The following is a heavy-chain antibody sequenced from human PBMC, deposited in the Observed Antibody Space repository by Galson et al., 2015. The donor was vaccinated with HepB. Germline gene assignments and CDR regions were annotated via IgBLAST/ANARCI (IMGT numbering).Heavy chain of an antibody. J-gene: IGHJ1*01. CDR2: SRNKARTYTR. D-gene: IGHD3-9*01. Sequence: SLRLSCAGSGFTFSDHYMEWVRQAPGKGLEWVGRSRNKARTYTRAYAASVKGRFAISRDDSKNSLYLQMNILKTEDTAVYYYVRTYYDILTGPIDFQDWGQGTLVTVSS. CDR1: GFTFSDHY. V-gene: IGHV3-72*01. CDR3: VRTYYDILTGPIDFQD.